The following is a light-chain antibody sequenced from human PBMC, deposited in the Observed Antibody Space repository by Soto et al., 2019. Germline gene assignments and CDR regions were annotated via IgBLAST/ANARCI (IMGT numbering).Light chain of an antibody. Sequence: QSALTQPASVSGSPGQSITISCTGTSSDVGSYNLVSWYQQHPGKAPKLMFYEGSKRPSGVSNRFSGSKSGNTASLTISGRQAEDEADYYCCSYAGSSTYVFGTGTKLTVL. J-gene: IGLJ1*01. CDR3: CSYAGSSTYV. CDR2: EGS. CDR1: SSDVGSYNL. V-gene: IGLV2-23*01.